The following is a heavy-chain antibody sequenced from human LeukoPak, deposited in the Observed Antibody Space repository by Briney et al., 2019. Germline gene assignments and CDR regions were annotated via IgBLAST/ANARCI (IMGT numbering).Heavy chain of an antibody. Sequence: GGSLRLSCGASGFTFTTYWMAWVRQAPGKGLEWVARINQDGSLKYYVDSVEGRFTIARDNAKNSLFLEMNSLRGEDTALYYCTRWNFCMDGWGKGTTVTVTS. CDR1: GFTFTTYW. CDR2: INQDGSLK. CDR3: TRWNFCMDG. J-gene: IGHJ6*03. V-gene: IGHV3-7*01. D-gene: IGHD3-3*01.